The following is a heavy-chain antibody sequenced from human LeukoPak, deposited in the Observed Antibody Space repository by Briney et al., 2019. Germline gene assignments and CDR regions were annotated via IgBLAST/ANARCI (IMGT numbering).Heavy chain of an antibody. V-gene: IGHV3-48*03. Sequence: GGSLRLSCAASGFSFSSYEMNWVRQAPGKGLEWVPHISSVGRVGTYLDSVRGRFTMSRDNAKNFLFLQMNGLRAEDTAVYYCARDTLNGPFVISLDFWGQGALVTVSS. CDR2: ISSVGRVG. CDR1: GFSFSSYE. J-gene: IGHJ4*02. D-gene: IGHD3-9*01. CDR3: ARDTLNGPFVISLDF.